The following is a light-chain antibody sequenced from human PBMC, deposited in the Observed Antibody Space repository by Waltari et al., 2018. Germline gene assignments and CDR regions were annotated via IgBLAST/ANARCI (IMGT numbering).Light chain of an antibody. CDR3: QHYGTSSWT. CDR2: GAS. Sequence: EIVSTQSPGTLYLSPGDRATLSCRSSQTISYTTLAWYQQKPGQGPRLLIYGASNRPTGVPSRFSGSGSGQDFTLAISRLEPDDFAVYYCQHYGTSSWTFGQGTKVEVK. V-gene: IGKV3-20*01. J-gene: IGKJ1*01. CDR1: QTISYTT.